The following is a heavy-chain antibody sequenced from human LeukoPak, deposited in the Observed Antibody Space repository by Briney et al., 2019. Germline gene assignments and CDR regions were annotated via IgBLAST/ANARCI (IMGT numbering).Heavy chain of an antibody. D-gene: IGHD2-15*01. CDR1: GLTFSSYT. CDR2: ISSSSTTI. V-gene: IGHV3-48*01. J-gene: IGHJ4*02. Sequence: GGSLRLSCSASGLTFSSYTMNWVRQAPGKGLEWVSYISSSSTTIYYADSVKGRFTISRDNAKNSLYLQMNSLRAEDTAVYYCARGTYCSGGTCYSHDYWGQGTLVTVSS. CDR3: ARGTYCSGGTCYSHDY.